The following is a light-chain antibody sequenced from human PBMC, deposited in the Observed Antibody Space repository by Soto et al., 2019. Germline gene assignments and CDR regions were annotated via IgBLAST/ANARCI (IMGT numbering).Light chain of an antibody. J-gene: IGKJ1*01. CDR3: QQYGSSPPT. CDR2: GAS. CDR1: QSVSSSY. Sequence: VLTQSPGTLSLSPGERATLSCRSSQSVSSSYLAWYQQKPGQAPRLLIYGASSRATGIPDRFSGSGSGTDFTLTISRLEPEDFAVYYCQQYGSSPPTFGQGTKVDI. V-gene: IGKV3-20*01.